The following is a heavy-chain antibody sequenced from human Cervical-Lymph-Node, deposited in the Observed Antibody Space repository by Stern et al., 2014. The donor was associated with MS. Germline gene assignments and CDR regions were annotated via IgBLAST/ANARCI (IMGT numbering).Heavy chain of an antibody. CDR3: ARMMGSGYRHYFDY. D-gene: IGHD3-3*01. Sequence: QVTLKESVPALVKPTQTLTLTCTFSAFSLVTSGVRVSWLRQPPVNALEWLARMAWNEKTFYNTSLMTRLTISKDTSKNQVVLTMTKVDPGDTATYYCARMMGSGYRHYFDYWGQGTPVTVS. V-gene: IGHV2-70*04. CDR1: AFSLVTSGVR. J-gene: IGHJ4*02. CDR2: MAWNEKT.